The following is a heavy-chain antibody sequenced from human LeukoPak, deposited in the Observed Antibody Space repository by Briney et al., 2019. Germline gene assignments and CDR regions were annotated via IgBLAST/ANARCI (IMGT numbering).Heavy chain of an antibody. CDR3: AREGWLLWFGELYYFDY. Sequence: GGSLRLSCAASGFTVSSNYMSWVRQAPGKGLEWVSVIYSGGSTYYADSVKGRFTISRDNAKNTLYLQMNSLRAEDTAVYYCAREGWLLWFGELYYFDYWGQGTLVTVSS. V-gene: IGHV3-66*01. CDR1: GFTVSSNY. CDR2: IYSGGST. D-gene: IGHD3-10*01. J-gene: IGHJ4*02.